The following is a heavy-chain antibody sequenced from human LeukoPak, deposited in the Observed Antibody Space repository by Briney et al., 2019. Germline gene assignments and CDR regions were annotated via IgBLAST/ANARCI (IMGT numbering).Heavy chain of an antibody. CDR3: ARKQGGTMYDV. J-gene: IGHJ4*02. CDR1: GGSISSSSYY. CDR2: FYSGGSA. Sequence: SETLSLTCIVPGGSISSSSYYWAWIRQPQGKGLEWIGTFYSGGSAYYNPSLTSRVSISKDTSDNQFSLRLYSVTAADTAVYYCARKQGGTMYDVWGQGTQVTVSS. V-gene: IGHV4-39*07. D-gene: IGHD1-7*01.